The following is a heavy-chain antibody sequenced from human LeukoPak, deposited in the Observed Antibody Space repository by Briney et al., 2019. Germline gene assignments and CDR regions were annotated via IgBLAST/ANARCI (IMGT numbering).Heavy chain of an antibody. Sequence: QALSVTRAMSVDRLSRHSAAWNSIRHPPRRGLECQGRTYYRSTWYNDSPLTVKSRITITTPTSKNKFSLQLKSLTPRHTVVYYGGRDSGGAPFDYWGQGTLVTVSS. V-gene: IGHV6-1*01. J-gene: IGHJ4*02. CDR3: GRDSGGAPFDY. CDR1: VDRLSRHSAA. D-gene: IGHD1-26*01. CDR2: TYYRSTWYN.